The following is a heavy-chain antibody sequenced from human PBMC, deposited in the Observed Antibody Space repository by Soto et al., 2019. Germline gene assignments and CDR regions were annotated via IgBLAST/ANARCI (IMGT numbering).Heavy chain of an antibody. CDR2: IYYYGST. Sequence: LETLSLTCAVYGGSFSGYYWSWIRQPPGKGLEWIGYIYYYGSTNYNPSLKSRVTISVDTSKNQFSLKLSSVTAADTAVYYCASSNIAAAGFYYYGMDVWGRGTTVTVSS. CDR1: GGSFSGYY. J-gene: IGHJ6*02. CDR3: ASSNIAAAGFYYYGMDV. D-gene: IGHD6-13*01. V-gene: IGHV4-59*01.